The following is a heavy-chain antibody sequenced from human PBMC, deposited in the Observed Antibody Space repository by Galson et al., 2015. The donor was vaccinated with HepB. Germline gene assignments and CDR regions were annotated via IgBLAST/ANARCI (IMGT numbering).Heavy chain of an antibody. J-gene: IGHJ4*02. D-gene: IGHD3-10*01. CDR3: ARLWRGGGEGS. CDR1: GGSISSSY. Sequence: QVQLQESGPGLVKPSETLSLTCTVSGGSISSSYWSWIRQPPGKGLEWIGYIYYSGSTNYNPSLKSRVTISVDTSRNRFSLGLGSVTAGDTAVYYCARLWRGGGEGSWGQGTLVTVSS. CDR2: IYYSGST. V-gene: IGHV4-59*01.